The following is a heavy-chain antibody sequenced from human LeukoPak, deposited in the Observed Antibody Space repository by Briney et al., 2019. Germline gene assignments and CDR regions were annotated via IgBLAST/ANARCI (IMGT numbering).Heavy chain of an antibody. J-gene: IGHJ5*02. CDR2: FDPEDGET. CDR3: AQLVQERQNNWFDP. CDR1: GYTLTELS. V-gene: IGHV1-24*01. D-gene: IGHD6-13*01. Sequence: ASVKVSCKVSGYTLTELSMHWVRQAPGKGLEWMGGFDPEDGETIYAQKFQGRVTMTEDTSTDTAYMELSSLRSEDTAVYYCAQLVQERQNNWFDPWGQGTLVTVSS.